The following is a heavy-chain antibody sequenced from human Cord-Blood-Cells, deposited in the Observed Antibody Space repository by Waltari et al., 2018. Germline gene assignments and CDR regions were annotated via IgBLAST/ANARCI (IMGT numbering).Heavy chain of an antibody. CDR1: GFTFGDYA. D-gene: IGHD6-19*01. V-gene: IGHV3-49*03. J-gene: IGHJ4*02. Sequence: EVQLVESGGGLVQPGRSLRLSCTASGFTFGDYAMSWFRQAPGKGLEWVGFIRSKAYGGTTEYAASVKGRFTISRDESKSIAYLQMNSLKTEDTAVYYCTRDADSSGWYVDYWGQGTLVTVSS. CDR3: TRDADSSGWYVDY. CDR2: IRSKAYGGTT.